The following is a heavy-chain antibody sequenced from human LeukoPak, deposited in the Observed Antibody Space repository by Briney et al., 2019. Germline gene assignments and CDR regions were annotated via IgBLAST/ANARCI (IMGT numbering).Heavy chain of an antibody. D-gene: IGHD6-13*01. V-gene: IGHV3-21*01. CDR3: ARYSNSCVDY. Sequence: GGSLRLSCAASAFTFSSFSMNWVRQAPGRGLEWVSSISSSGTYTYYADSVKGRSTISRDNPKNSLYLQMNSLRAEDTAVYYCARYSNSCVDYWGQGTLVTVSS. CDR2: ISSSGTYT. J-gene: IGHJ4*02. CDR1: AFTFSSFS.